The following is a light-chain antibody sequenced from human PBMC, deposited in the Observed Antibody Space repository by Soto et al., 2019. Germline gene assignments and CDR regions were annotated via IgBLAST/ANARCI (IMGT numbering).Light chain of an antibody. Sequence: DIVMTQSPDSLAVSLGERATINCKSSQSVLYSSNNKNYLAWYQQKPGQPPKLLIYWASTRESGVPDRFSGSGSGTVFTLTISSLQAEDVAVYDCQQYYSTPPTFGQGTKLEIK. CDR1: QSVLYSSNNKNY. J-gene: IGKJ2*01. CDR2: WAS. CDR3: QQYYSTPPT. V-gene: IGKV4-1*01.